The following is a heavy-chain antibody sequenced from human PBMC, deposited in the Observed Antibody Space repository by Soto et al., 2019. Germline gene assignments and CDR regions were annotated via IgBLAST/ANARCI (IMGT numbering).Heavy chain of an antibody. CDR1: GGPIRSYY. J-gene: IGHJ4*02. Sequence: QVHLQESGPGLLKPSETLSLTCSVSGGPIRSYYLSWVRQAPGKGLEWIAYIAYTGITGYNPSLRSRVTISGDTSQNVFSLKMTSVTAADTAVYYCARGGFSGYEALDYWGQGILVTVSS. CDR3: ARGGFSGYEALDY. D-gene: IGHD5-12*01. CDR2: IAYTGIT. V-gene: IGHV4-59*01.